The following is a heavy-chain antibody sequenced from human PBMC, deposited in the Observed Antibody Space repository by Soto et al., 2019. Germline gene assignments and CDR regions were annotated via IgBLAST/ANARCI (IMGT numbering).Heavy chain of an antibody. D-gene: IGHD4-17*01. V-gene: IGHV3-30-3*01. CDR2: ISYDGSNK. CDR3: ESPGDADYYYYGMDV. J-gene: IGHJ6*02. CDR1: GFTFSSYA. Sequence: PGGFLRLSCAASGFTFSSYAMHWVRQAPGKGLEWVAVISYDGSNKYYADSVKGRFTISRDNSKNTLYLQMNSLRAEDTAVYYCESPGDADYYYYGMDVWGQGTTVTVSS.